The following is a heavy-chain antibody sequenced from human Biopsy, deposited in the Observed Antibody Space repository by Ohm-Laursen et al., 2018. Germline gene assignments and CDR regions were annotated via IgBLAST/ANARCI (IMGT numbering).Heavy chain of an antibody. D-gene: IGHD1-26*01. V-gene: IGHV4-59*08. CDR1: GDSVSNNF. Sequence: SETLSLTCTVSGDSVSNNFWTWIRRPPGKTLEWIAYKFYRGTTTYNPSLKGRVIVSVGPPKSQISLKLPSVTASDTAIYYCARLTQRGNIIFFDYWGQGTLVAVSS. CDR3: ARLTQRGNIIFFDY. J-gene: IGHJ4*02. CDR2: KFYRGTT.